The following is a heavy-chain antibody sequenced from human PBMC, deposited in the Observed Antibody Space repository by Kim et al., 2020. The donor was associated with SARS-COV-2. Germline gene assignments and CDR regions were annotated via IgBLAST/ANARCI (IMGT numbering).Heavy chain of an antibody. D-gene: IGHD2-15*01. V-gene: IGHV3-23*01. CDR3: AKDSCSGGSCYFDY. J-gene: IGHJ4*02. Sequence: ADSVKGRFTISRDNSKNTLYLQMNSLRAEDTAVYYCAKDSCSGGSCYFDYWGQGTLVTVSS.